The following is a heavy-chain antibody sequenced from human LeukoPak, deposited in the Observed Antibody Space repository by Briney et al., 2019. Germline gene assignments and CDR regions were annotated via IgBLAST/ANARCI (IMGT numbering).Heavy chain of an antibody. CDR3: ARGRTEYSSSAPFDY. D-gene: IGHD6-6*01. CDR1: GYTFIDYY. Sequence: ASVKVSCKGSGYTFIDYYMYWVRQAPGQGLEWMGWINPNSGDTNYAQRFQGRVTMTRDTSISTAYMELSRLRSDDTAVYYCARGRTEYSSSAPFDYWGQGTLVTVSS. CDR2: INPNSGDT. V-gene: IGHV1-2*02. J-gene: IGHJ4*02.